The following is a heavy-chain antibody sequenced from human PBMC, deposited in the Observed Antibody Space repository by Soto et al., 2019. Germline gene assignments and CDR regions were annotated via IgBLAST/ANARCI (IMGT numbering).Heavy chain of an antibody. CDR2: IRSKAYGGTT. Sequence: GGSLRLSCTASGFTFGDYAMSWFRQARGKGLEWVGFIRSKAYGGTTEYAASVKGRFTISRDDSKSIAYLQMNSLKTEDTAVYYCTRDQVDLGYCSSTSCYSAGVPDAFDIWGQGTMVTVSS. J-gene: IGHJ3*02. CDR1: GFTFGDYA. CDR3: TRDQVDLGYCSSTSCYSAGVPDAFDI. V-gene: IGHV3-49*03. D-gene: IGHD2-2*02.